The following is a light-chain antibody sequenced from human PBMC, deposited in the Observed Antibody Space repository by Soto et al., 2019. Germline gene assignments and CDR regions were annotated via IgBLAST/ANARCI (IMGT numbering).Light chain of an antibody. CDR2: DAS. Sequence: EIVLTQSPATLSLSPGERATLSCRASQSVSSYLAWYQQKPGQAPRLLIYDASNRATGIPARFSGSGSGPDFTLTISRLEPEDFAVYYCQQYGSSSWTFGQGTKVDIK. CDR3: QQYGSSSWT. J-gene: IGKJ1*01. V-gene: IGKV3-11*01. CDR1: QSVSSY.